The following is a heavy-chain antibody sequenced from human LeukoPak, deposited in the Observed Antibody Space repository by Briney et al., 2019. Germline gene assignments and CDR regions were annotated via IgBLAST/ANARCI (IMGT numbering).Heavy chain of an antibody. Sequence: SETLSLTCTVSGGSISSSSYYWGWIRQPPGKGLEWIGSIYYSGSTYYNPSLKSRVTISVDTSKNQFSLKLSSVTAADTAVYYCARRGLVGATTRYFDYWGQGTLVTVSS. D-gene: IGHD1-26*01. J-gene: IGHJ4*02. CDR1: GGSISSSSYY. CDR3: ARRGLVGATTRYFDY. V-gene: IGHV4-39*07. CDR2: IYYSGST.